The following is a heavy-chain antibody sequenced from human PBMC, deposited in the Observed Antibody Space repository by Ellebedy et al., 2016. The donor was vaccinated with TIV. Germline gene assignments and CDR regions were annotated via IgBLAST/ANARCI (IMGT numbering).Heavy chain of an antibody. CDR1: GFTFSSYG. V-gene: IGHV3-30*18. J-gene: IGHJ4*02. CDR3: AKVSTWELLDYFDY. D-gene: IGHD1-26*01. Sequence: GESLKISXAASGFTFSSYGMHWVRQAPGKGLEWVAVISYDGSNKYYADSVKGRFTISRDNSKNTLYLQMNSLRAEDTDVYYCAKVSTWELLDYFDYWGQGTLVTVSS. CDR2: ISYDGSNK.